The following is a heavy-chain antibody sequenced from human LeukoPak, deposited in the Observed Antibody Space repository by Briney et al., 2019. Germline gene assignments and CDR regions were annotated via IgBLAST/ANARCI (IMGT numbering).Heavy chain of an antibody. CDR1: GYTFTSYG. J-gene: IGHJ4*02. V-gene: IGHV1-18*01. CDR3: ARVDSTIFGVGKEDY. CDR2: ISAYSGNT. Sequence: GASVKVSCKASGYTFTSYGISWVRQAPGQGLEWMGWISAYSGNTNYAQKLQGRVTMTTDTSTSTAYMELRSLRSDDTAVYYCARVDSTIFGVGKEDYWGQGTLVTVSS. D-gene: IGHD3-3*01.